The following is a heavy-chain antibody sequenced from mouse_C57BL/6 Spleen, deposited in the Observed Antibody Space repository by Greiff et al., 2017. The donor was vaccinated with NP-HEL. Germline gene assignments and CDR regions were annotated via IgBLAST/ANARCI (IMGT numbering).Heavy chain of an antibody. CDR1: GYSITSGYD. J-gene: IGHJ4*01. V-gene: IGHV3-1*01. Sequence: EVKLMESGPGMVKPSQSLSLTCTVTGYSITSGYDWHWIRHFPGNKLEWMGYISYSGSTNYNPSLKSRISITHDTSKNHFFLKLNSETTEDTATYYCARPGTGYAMDYWGQGTSVTVSS. CDR2: ISYSGST. D-gene: IGHD4-1*01. CDR3: ARPGTGYAMDY.